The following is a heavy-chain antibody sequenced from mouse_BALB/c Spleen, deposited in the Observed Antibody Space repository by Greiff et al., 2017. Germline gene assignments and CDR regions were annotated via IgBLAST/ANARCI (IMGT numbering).Heavy chain of an antibody. CDR2: INPNNGGT. V-gene: IGHV1-18*01. D-gene: IGHD2-1*01. CDR1: GYTFTDYN. J-gene: IGHJ4*01. Sequence: VQLKESGPELVKPGASVKIPCKASGYTFTDYNMDWVKQSHGKSLEWIGDINPNNGGTIYNQKFKGKATLTVDKYSSTAYMELRSLTSEDTAVYYYARRGNYGYAMDYWGQGTSVTVSS. CDR3: ARRGNYGYAMDY.